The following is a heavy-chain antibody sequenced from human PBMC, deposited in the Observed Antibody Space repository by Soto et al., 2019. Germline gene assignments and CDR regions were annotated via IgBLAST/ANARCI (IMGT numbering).Heavy chain of an antibody. J-gene: IGHJ4*02. CDR3: ARGWGGYYDILTGFFRSIFSFDF. CDR1: GYTFTSYT. Sequence: ASVKVSCKTSGYTFTSYTITWVRQAPGQGLEWMGWISAYDGNTNYTQKLQGRVTMTTDTSTSTAYMELRSLRSDDTAVYYCARGWGGYYDILTGFFRSIFSFDFWGQGTRVTVSS. V-gene: IGHV1-18*04. CDR2: ISAYDGNT. D-gene: IGHD3-9*01.